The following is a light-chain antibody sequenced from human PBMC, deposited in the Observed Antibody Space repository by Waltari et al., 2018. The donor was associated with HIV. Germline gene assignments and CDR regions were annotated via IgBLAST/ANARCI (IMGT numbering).Light chain of an antibody. J-gene: IGKJ1*01. CDR2: EAS. CDR1: QIIYKW. V-gene: IGKV1-5*03. CDR3: QQYETFST. Sequence: DIQMTQSPSTLSASVGDRVTIACRASQIIYKWVAWYQWKPGRAPKLLIYEASILDGGVPSRCSGNGSGTEFTLTINSLQPDDCATYYCQQYETFSTFGQGTKVEIK.